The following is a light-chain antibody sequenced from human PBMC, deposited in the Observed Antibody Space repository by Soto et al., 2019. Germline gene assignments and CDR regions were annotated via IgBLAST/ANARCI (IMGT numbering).Light chain of an antibody. Sequence: QSALTQPRPVSGSPGQSVTISCTGTSSDVGGYDYVSWYQQHPGKAPKLMIYDVNKRPSGFPDRFSGSKSGNTASLTISGLQPEDESDYYCCSFAGRSTVVFGGGTKVTVL. V-gene: IGLV2-11*01. J-gene: IGLJ2*01. CDR1: SSDVGGYDY. CDR2: DVN. CDR3: CSFAGRSTVV.